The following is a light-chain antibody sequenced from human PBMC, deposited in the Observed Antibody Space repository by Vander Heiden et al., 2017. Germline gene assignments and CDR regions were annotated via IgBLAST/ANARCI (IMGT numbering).Light chain of an antibody. V-gene: IGKV1-17*01. CDR1: HGISND. J-gene: IGKJ1*01. Sequence: DIQMTQSPSSLSASVGDRVTVTCRASHGISNDLDWYQQKPGKAPKLLIYDAFNLESGVPSRFSGSRSGTEFTLTISSLQPEDFAIYYCQQRNSYPPTFGQGTKVEIK. CDR2: DAF. CDR3: QQRNSYPPT.